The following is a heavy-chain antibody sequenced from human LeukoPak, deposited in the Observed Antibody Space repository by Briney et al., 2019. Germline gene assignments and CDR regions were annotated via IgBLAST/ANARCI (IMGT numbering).Heavy chain of an antibody. D-gene: IGHD3-10*01. Sequence: PSETLSLTCTFSGGSISSYYWSWIRQPPGKGLDWIGYIYYSGSTNYNPSLKSRVTISVDTSKNQFSLKLSSVTAADTAVYYCARAMLYYYGSGSYWGTFDYWGQGTLVTVSS. J-gene: IGHJ4*02. CDR1: GGSISSYY. V-gene: IGHV4-59*01. CDR3: ARAMLYYYGSGSYWGTFDY. CDR2: IYYSGST.